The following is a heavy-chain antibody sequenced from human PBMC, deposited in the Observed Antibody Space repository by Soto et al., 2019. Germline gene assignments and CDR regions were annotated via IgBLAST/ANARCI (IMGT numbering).Heavy chain of an antibody. CDR1: GGSFSGYY. D-gene: IGHD3-10*01. Sequence: SETLSLTCAVYGGSFSGYYWSWIRQPPGKGLEWIGKINHSGSTNYNPSLKSRVTISVDTSKNQFSLKLSSVTAADTAVYYCARGFIYYGSGSYYNKDYYYGMDVWGQGTTVTVSS. V-gene: IGHV4-34*01. J-gene: IGHJ6*02. CDR3: ARGFIYYGSGSYYNKDYYYGMDV. CDR2: INHSGST.